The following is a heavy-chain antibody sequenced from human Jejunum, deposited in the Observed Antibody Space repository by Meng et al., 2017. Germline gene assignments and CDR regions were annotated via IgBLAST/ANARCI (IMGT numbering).Heavy chain of an antibody. J-gene: IGHJ3*01. CDR3: GRVLSTLPRSTVDF. Sequence: GSLKISCAASGFTFGNYWKHWVRPAPGKGLVSVSQINSDGTFTYYADSVKGRFTISRDNAKNTLYLQMSSLRAEDTAVYFCGRVLSTLPRSTVDFWGQGTMVTVSS. V-gene: IGHV3-74*01. CDR2: INSDGTFT. CDR1: GFTFGNYW. D-gene: IGHD3-16*02.